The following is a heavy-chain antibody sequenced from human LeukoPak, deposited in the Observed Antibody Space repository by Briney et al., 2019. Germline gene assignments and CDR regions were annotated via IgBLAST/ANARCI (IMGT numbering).Heavy chain of an antibody. CDR2: IVVGSGNT. CDR1: GFTFTSSA. D-gene: IGHD3-22*01. J-gene: IGHJ4*02. V-gene: IGHV1-58*01. Sequence: SVKVSCKASGFTFTSSAVQWVRQARGQRLEWIGWIVVGSGNTNYAQKFQERVTITRDMSTSTAYMELSSLRSEDTAVYYCAAPRDSSGYYYFDYWGQGTLVTVSS. CDR3: AAPRDSSGYYYFDY.